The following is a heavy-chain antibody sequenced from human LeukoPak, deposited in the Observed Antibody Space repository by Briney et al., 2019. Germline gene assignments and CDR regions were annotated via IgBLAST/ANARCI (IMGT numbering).Heavy chain of an antibody. D-gene: IGHD7-27*01. CDR2: IDQDGRDK. Sequence: GGSLRLSCAASGFTFSGYSMNWVRQAPGKGLEWVATIDQDGRDKFSVDSVKGRFTISRDNARNSMYLQMKSLRVEDTAVYYCAKTSLGWLDPWGQGALVTVSS. V-gene: IGHV3-7*01. J-gene: IGHJ5*02. CDR1: GFTFSGYS. CDR3: AKTSLGWLDP.